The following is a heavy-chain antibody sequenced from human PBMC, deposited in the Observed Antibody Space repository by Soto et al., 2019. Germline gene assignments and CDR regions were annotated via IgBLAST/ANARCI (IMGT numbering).Heavy chain of an antibody. CDR1: GFTFSSYA. Sequence: GWSLRLSCAASGFTFSSYAMSWVRQAPGKGLEWVSAISGSRTTTAYADSVKGRFTISRDNSKNTLYLQMNSLRIDDTAIYYCAKDARSVCSGGSCSFQPPDHWGQGTRVTVSS. V-gene: IGHV3-23*01. CDR3: AKDARSVCSGGSCSFQPPDH. D-gene: IGHD2-15*01. CDR2: ISGSRTTT. J-gene: IGHJ4*02.